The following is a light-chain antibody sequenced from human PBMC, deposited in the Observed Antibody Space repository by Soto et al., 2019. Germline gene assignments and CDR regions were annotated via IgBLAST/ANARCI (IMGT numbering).Light chain of an antibody. CDR2: GAS. Sequence: EIVLTQSPDTLSLSPGERATLSCRASQSISSRYLVWYQQKPGQAPRLLIYGASNRATGVPDRFSGSGSGTDFTLTISRLEPEDFAVYYCQQYETFSGTFGPGTKVEI. CDR3: QQYETFSGT. J-gene: IGKJ1*01. V-gene: IGKV3-20*01. CDR1: QSISSRY.